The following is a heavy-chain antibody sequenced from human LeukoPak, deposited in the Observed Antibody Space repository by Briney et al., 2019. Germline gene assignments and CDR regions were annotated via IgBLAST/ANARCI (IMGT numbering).Heavy chain of an antibody. CDR3: ARTEDYDSSGYYSGY. CDR2: ISAHNGNT. J-gene: IGHJ4*02. V-gene: IGHV1-18*01. D-gene: IGHD3-22*01. CDR1: GYTFTSYG. Sequence: ASVKVSCKASGYTFTSYGISWVRQAPGQGLEWMGWISAHNGNTNYAQKLQGRVTMTTDTSTSTAYMELRSLRSDDTAVYYCARTEDYDSSGYYSGYWGQGTLVTVSS.